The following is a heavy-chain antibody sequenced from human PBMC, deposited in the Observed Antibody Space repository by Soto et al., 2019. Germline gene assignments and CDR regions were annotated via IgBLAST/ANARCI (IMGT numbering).Heavy chain of an antibody. V-gene: IGHV3-30*18. CDR3: AKDLDVVMVLSATRGLDV. CDR1: GFTFSNYG. D-gene: IGHD2-15*01. Sequence: SGGSLRLSCEASGFTFSNYGMHWVRQAPGKGLEWVAVIASDGRDKKFVDSVRGRFTLSRDNSKNTLSLQMISLRPEDTGVYYCAKDLDVVMVLSATRGLDVWGQGTTVTVSS. J-gene: IGHJ6*02. CDR2: IASDGRDK.